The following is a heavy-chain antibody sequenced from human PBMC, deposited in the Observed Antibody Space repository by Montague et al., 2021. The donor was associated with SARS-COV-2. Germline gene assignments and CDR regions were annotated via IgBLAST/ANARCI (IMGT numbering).Heavy chain of an antibody. CDR3: ARATRPIKLLWFGDSSIRYYFDY. CDR1: GGSFSGYY. D-gene: IGHD3-10*01. CDR2: VNHCGST. Sequence: SETLSLTCAVSGGSFSGYYWSWICNPPRTGLELVWVVNHCGSTTSNSSPTLRVTISVATSKYKIPLTLSSVTAADTAVYYCARATRPIKLLWFGDSSIRYYFDYWGQGTMVTVSS. J-gene: IGHJ4*02. V-gene: IGHV4-34*01.